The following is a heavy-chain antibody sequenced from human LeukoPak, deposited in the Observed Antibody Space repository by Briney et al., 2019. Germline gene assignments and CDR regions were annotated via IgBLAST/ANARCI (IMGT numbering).Heavy chain of an antibody. V-gene: IGHV3-23*01. CDR1: GFTFSIYG. Sequence: GGSLRLSCVASGFTFSIYGMNWVRQAPGKGLEWVSAISPSGDHTYYRDSVKGRFTISRDNSKNTQYLQMNSLRAEDTAVYYCAKSDCTSTSCYIGWFDPWGQGTLVTVSS. CDR2: ISPSGDHT. D-gene: IGHD2-2*02. J-gene: IGHJ5*02. CDR3: AKSDCTSTSCYIGWFDP.